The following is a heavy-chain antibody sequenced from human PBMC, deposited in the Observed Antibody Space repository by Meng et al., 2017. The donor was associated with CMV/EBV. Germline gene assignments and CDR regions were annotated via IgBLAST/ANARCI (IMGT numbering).Heavy chain of an antibody. J-gene: IGHJ3*02. D-gene: IGHD1-26*01. CDR1: GFTFSSYA. CDR3: ARSSWEPASDAFVI. V-gene: IGHV3-30-3*01. Sequence: GESLKISCAASGFTFSSYAMHWVRQAPGKGLEWVAVISYDGSNRYYADSVKGRFTISRDNSKNTLYLPMNSLRVEDTAVYYCARSSWEPASDAFVIWGQGTMVTVSS. CDR2: ISYDGSNR.